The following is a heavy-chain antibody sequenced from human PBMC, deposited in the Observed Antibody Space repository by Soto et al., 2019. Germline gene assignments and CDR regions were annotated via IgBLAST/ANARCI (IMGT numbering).Heavy chain of an antibody. CDR1: GDSVSRNSVA. Sequence: SQTLSLTCAISGDSVSRNSVAWNWIRQSPSRGLEWLGRTYYRSKWNNDYAGSVRSRIIINPDTSKNQFSLQLNSVTPEDTAMYYCARSHPHSSSWYTFDYWGQGTLVTVSS. V-gene: IGHV6-1*01. CDR3: ARSHPHSSSWYTFDY. J-gene: IGHJ4*02. CDR2: TYYRSKWNN. D-gene: IGHD6-13*01.